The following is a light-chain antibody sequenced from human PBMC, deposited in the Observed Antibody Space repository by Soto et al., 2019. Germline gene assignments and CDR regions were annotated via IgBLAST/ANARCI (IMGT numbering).Light chain of an antibody. Sequence: RVMTQSPDTLSVSPGERATLSCRASETVRSNLAWYQQKPGQAPRLLIYAASPRATGIPARFIGNGSGTEFTLTISSLQSEDFAVYYCQQYNNWWTFGQGTKVEIK. CDR1: ETVRSN. V-gene: IGKV3D-15*01. J-gene: IGKJ1*01. CDR2: AAS. CDR3: QQYNNWWT.